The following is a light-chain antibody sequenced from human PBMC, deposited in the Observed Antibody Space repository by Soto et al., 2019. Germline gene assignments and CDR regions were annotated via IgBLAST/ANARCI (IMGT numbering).Light chain of an antibody. J-gene: IGKJ1*01. CDR2: AAS. Sequence: GDRVSITCMASQSISSWLAWCQQKPGKAPKLLIYAASSLQSGVPSRFSGSGSGTDFTLTISSLQPEDFATYYCQLSSSTPLPFAQGTKVAIK. CDR1: QSISSW. V-gene: IGKV1-39*01. CDR3: QLSSSTPLP.